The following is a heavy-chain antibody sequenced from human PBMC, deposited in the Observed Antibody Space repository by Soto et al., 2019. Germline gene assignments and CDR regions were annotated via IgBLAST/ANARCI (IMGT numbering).Heavy chain of an antibody. D-gene: IGHD1-26*01. CDR1: GFTFISYA. Sequence: EVQLLESGGGLVQPGGSLRLSCAASGFTFISYAMRWVRQAPGKGLEWVSAISGSGGSTYYADSVKGRFTISRDNSKNTLYLQMNSLRDEDTAVYYCARRGSGSYYDYWGQGTLVIVSS. CDR3: ARRGSGSYYDY. J-gene: IGHJ4*02. V-gene: IGHV3-23*01. CDR2: ISGSGGST.